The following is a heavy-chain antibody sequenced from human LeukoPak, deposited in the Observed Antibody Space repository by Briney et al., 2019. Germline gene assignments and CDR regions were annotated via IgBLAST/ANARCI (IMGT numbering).Heavy chain of an antibody. CDR2: ISYSGST. CDR1: GGSISSYY. V-gene: IGHV4-59*08. CDR3: ARGGVGTTENWFDP. J-gene: IGHJ5*02. D-gene: IGHD4-17*01. Sequence: PSETLSLTCTVSGGSISSYYWSWIRQPPGKGLEWIGYISYSGSTNYNLSLKSRVTLSVDTSKNQFSLKLTSVTATDTAVYYCARGGVGTTENWFDPWGQGTLVTVSS.